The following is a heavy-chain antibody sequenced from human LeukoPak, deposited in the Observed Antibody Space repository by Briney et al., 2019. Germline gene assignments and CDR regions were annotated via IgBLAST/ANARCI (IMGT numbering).Heavy chain of an antibody. V-gene: IGHV3-23*01. J-gene: IGHJ4*02. D-gene: IGHD3-16*02. CDR1: GFTFSSYA. Sequence: GGSLRLSCAAFGFTFSSYAMSWVRQAPGKGLEWVSAISGSGGSTYYADSVKGRFTISRDNSKNTLYLQMNSLRAEDTAVYYCAKMYYDYVWGSYRQNFDYWGQGTLVTVSS. CDR3: AKMYYDYVWGSYRQNFDY. CDR2: ISGSGGST.